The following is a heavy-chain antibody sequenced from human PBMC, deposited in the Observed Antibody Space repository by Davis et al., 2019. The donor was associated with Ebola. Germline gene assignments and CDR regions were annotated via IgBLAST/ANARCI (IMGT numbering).Heavy chain of an antibody. Sequence: ASVKVSCKASGYTFTGYYMHWVRQAPGQGLEWMGRINPNSGGTNYAQKFQGRVTMTRDTSISTAYMELSRLRSDDPAVYYCARGGYCSGGSCYYFDYWGQGTLVTVSS. CDR2: INPNSGGT. J-gene: IGHJ4*02. D-gene: IGHD2-15*01. CDR3: ARGGYCSGGSCYYFDY. V-gene: IGHV1-2*06. CDR1: GYTFTGYY.